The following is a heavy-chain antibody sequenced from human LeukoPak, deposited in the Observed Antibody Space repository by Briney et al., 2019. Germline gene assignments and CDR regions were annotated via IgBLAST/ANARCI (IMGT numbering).Heavy chain of an antibody. Sequence: SETLSLTCTVSGDSISGSSYYWCWIRQPPGKGLEWIGSIHYSGSTQYNPSLKSRVSTSVDTSKNTFSLKLTSVTAADTAVYYCARTIAVAGTYYYYYMDVWGKGTTVTVSS. CDR2: IHYSGST. CDR1: GDSISGSSYY. D-gene: IGHD6-19*01. CDR3: ARTIAVAGTYYYYYMDV. V-gene: IGHV4-39*01. J-gene: IGHJ6*03.